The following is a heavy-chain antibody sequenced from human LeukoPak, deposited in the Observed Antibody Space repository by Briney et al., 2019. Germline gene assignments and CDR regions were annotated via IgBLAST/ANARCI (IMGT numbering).Heavy chain of an antibody. CDR3: ARDQYYYDSSGYYYFDY. J-gene: IGHJ4*02. CDR1: VYTFNGYY. CDR2: INPNSGGT. Sequence: ASVNVSCKASVYTFNGYYMHCVRQAPLQPLEGMGWINPNSGGTNYAQKFQGRVTMTRDTSIITAYMELSRLRSDDTAVYYCARDQYYYDSSGYYYFDYWGQGTLVTVSS. D-gene: IGHD3-22*01. V-gene: IGHV1-2*02.